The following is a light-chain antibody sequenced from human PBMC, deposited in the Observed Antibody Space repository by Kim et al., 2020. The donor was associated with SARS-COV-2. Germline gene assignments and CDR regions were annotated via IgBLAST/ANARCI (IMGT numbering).Light chain of an antibody. V-gene: IGLV4-69*01. J-gene: IGLJ3*02. CDR2: LNSDGSH. Sequence: ASVKLTCTLSSGHSLYGIEWHQQQPDKGPRYLMKLNSDGSHSKGDGIPDRFSGSRSGAEHYLTISSLQSEDEADYYCQAWGAGIWVFGGGTQLTVL. CDR1: SGHSLYG. CDR3: QAWGAGIWV.